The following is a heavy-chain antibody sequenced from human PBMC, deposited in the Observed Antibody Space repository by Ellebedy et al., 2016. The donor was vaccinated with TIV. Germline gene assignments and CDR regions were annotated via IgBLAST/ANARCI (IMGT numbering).Heavy chain of an antibody. D-gene: IGHD5-12*01. V-gene: IGHV3-21*04. J-gene: IGHJ4*02. CDR1: GFTFSDHY. Sequence: GESLKISCVASGFTFSDHYMSWVRQAPGRGLEWVSSISSTSAYGDYGDSVKGRFTVSRDNAKNSLYLQMNSLRSEDTAVYYCAKTVDSRFDYWGQGTLVTVSS. CDR2: ISSTSAYG. CDR3: AKTVDSRFDY.